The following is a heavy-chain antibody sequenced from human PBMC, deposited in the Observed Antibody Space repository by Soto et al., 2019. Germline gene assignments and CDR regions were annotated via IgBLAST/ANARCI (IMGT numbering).Heavy chain of an antibody. J-gene: IGHJ6*02. CDR3: TRDVRPGGADV. CDR2: ISLEHGRT. Sequence: GGSLRLSCASSGFNLNIYAMHWVRLVPGKGLEWVSGISLEHGRTGYADSVRGRFTISRDSAKDSLYLQMNSLRPEDTALYCCTRDVRPGGADVWGPGATVTVSS. V-gene: IGHV3-9*01. D-gene: IGHD4-17*01. CDR1: GFNLNIYA.